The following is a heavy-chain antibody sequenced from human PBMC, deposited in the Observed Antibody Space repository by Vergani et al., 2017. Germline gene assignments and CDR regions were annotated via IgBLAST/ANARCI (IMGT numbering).Heavy chain of an antibody. J-gene: IGHJ4*02. CDR2: IYYSGST. D-gene: IGHD3-22*01. Sequence: QVQLQESGPGLVKPSETLSLTCTVSGGSISSYYWSWIRQPPGKGLEWIGYIYYSGSTNYNPSLKSRVTISVDTSKNQFSLKLRSVTAADTAVYYCARGVGGYPVDYWGQGTLVTVSS. V-gene: IGHV4-59*01. CDR3: ARGVGGYPVDY. CDR1: GGSISSYY.